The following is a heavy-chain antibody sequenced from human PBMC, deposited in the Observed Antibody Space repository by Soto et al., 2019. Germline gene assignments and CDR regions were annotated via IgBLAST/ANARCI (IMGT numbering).Heavy chain of an antibody. Sequence: LXLSCAGSVVAFSSHIMNWVVQAPGKGLEWVSSISSSSSYIYYAYSVKGRFTISRDNAKNSLYLQMNSLRAEDTAVYYCASRRVVVAATNNWFDPWAQGTLVTVSS. CDR1: VVAFSSHI. CDR2: ISSSSSYI. D-gene: IGHD2-15*01. CDR3: ASRRVVVAATNNWFDP. J-gene: IGHJ5*02. V-gene: IGHV3-21*01.